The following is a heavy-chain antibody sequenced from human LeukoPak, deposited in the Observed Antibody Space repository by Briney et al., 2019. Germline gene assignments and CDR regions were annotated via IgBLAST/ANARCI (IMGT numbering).Heavy chain of an antibody. CDR2: IGGRGGST. CDR1: GFRFSDFT. J-gene: IGHJ5*02. D-gene: IGHD3-16*01. CDR3: GKEGGA. V-gene: IGHV3-23*01. Sequence: GGSLRLSCAASGFRFSDFTMTWVRQAPGKGPEWVSAIGGRGGSTYYADSLGGRFTISRDNSKDMLYLQMNSLKVEDTATCYCGKEGGAWGQGTKVTVSS.